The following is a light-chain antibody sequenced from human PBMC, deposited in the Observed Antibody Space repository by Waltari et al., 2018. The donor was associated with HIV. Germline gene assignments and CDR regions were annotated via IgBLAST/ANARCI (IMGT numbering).Light chain of an antibody. Sequence: QSALTQPASVSGSPGQAITISCTGTDTDHYDVAWYQQRPGEAPKVIIFEVVSRPSGVSKLFSCSRSVNTASLTISGLLAEDEADYFCTSYISSAIPVFGGGTKVTVL. J-gene: IGLJ2*01. CDR2: EVV. V-gene: IGLV2-14*01. CDR3: TSYISSAIPV. CDR1: DTDHYD.